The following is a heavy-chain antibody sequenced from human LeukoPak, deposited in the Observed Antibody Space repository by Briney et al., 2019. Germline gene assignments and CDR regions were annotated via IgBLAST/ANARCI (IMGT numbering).Heavy chain of an antibody. Sequence: SETLSLTGTVSGGSISNYCWSWIRQPPGKELEWIGYIYYGGTTNYNPSLKSRVTISVDTSKNQFSLKLSSVTAADTAVYYCARGWILLDYWGQGTLVTVSS. V-gene: IGHV4-59*08. CDR3: ARGWILLDY. J-gene: IGHJ4*02. CDR1: GGSISNYC. CDR2: IYYGGTT. D-gene: IGHD3-22*01.